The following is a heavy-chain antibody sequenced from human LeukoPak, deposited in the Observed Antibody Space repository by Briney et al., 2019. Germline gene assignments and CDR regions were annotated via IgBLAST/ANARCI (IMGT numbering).Heavy chain of an antibody. D-gene: IGHD2-2*01. CDR1: GGSISSGDYY. V-gene: IGHV4-30-4*08. Sequence: SQTLSLTXTVSGGSISSGDYYWSWIRQPPGEGLEWSGYIYYSGSTYYNPSLKSRVTISVDTSKNQFSLKLSSVTAADTAVYYCARVVEVPAASPGYFQHWGQGTLVTVSS. CDR3: ARVVEVPAASPGYFQH. CDR2: IYYSGST. J-gene: IGHJ1*01.